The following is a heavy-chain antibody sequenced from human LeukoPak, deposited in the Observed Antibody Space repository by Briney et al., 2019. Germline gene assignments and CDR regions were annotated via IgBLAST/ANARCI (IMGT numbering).Heavy chain of an antibody. J-gene: IGHJ3*02. CDR2: VYYGGRT. CDR1: GASVSNYD. CDR3: ARRGGNPLGAFDI. D-gene: IGHD4-23*01. V-gene: IGHV4-59*02. Sequence: SETLSLTRTVPGASVSNYDWSWIRQPPGKGLEWIGYVYYGGRTNYNPSLESRVTISVDTSKNQFSLKLTSVTAADTAMYYCARRGGNPLGAFDIWGQGTMVTVSS.